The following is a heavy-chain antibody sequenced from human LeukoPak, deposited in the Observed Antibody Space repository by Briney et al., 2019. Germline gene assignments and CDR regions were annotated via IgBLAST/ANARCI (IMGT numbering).Heavy chain of an antibody. J-gene: IGHJ4*02. D-gene: IGHD3-10*01. CDR2: INHSGST. CDR1: GGSISSSSYY. V-gene: IGHV4-39*07. CDR3: ARGNPLYGSGSYRNKYYFDY. Sequence: TPSETLSLTCTVSGGSISSSSYYWGWIRQPPGKGLEWIGEINHSGSTNYNPSLKSRVTISVDTSKNQFSLKLSSVTAADTAVYYCARGNPLYGSGSYRNKYYFDYWGQGTLVTVSS.